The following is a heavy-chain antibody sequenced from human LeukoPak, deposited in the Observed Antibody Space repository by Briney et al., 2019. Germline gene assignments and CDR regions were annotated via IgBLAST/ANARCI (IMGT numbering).Heavy chain of an antibody. CDR1: GGTFSSYA. CDR3: ARVGWYSSSWYYYYGMDV. Sequence: ASVTVSCKASGGTFSSYAISWVRQAPGQGLEWMGGIIPIFGTANYAQKFQGRVTITADKSTSTAYMELSSLRSEDTAVYYCARVGWYSSSWYYYYGMDVWGKGTTVTVSS. D-gene: IGHD6-13*01. CDR2: IIPIFGTA. J-gene: IGHJ6*04. V-gene: IGHV1-69*06.